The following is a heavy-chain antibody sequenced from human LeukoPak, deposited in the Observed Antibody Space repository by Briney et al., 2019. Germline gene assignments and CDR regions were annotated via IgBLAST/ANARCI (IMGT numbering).Heavy chain of an antibody. CDR3: ARSRGFGIYKHFDY. CDR1: GGSISSSSYY. CDR2: LYYSGST. V-gene: IGHV4-39*07. Sequence: SETLSLTCTVSGGSISSSSYYWGWIRQPPGKGLEWIGSLYYSGSTYYNPSLKSRVTISVDTSKNQFSLKLSSVTAADTALYYCARSRGFGIYKHFDYWGQGTLVTVSS. J-gene: IGHJ4*02. D-gene: IGHD3-3*01.